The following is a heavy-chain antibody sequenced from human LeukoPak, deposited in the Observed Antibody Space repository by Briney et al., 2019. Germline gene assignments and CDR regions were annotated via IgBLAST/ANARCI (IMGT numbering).Heavy chain of an antibody. J-gene: IGHJ2*01. V-gene: IGHV4-31*03. D-gene: IGHD4-17*01. CDR2: IYYSGST. Sequence: SETLSLTSTFPVASITSVVYYWSWIRHHPGKGLEWIGYIYYSGSTHYNPSLKSRVTISVDTSKNQFSLKLSSVTAADTAVYYCATTTTVTTRPYWYFDLWGRGTLVTVSS. CDR3: ATTTTVTTRPYWYFDL. CDR1: VASITSVVYY.